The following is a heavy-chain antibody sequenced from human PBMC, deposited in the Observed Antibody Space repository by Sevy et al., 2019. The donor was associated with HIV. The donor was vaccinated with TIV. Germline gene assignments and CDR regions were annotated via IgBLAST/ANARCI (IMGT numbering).Heavy chain of an antibody. CDR3: VRANSGAYPSRGYFDY. J-gene: IGHJ4*02. D-gene: IGHD1-26*01. Sequence: ASVKVSCKASGYTFTSYAFHWVRQAPGQGLEWMGWIDAGNGNTKYSQKFQGRVTLTRETSASTAYMELSSLRSEDTGVYYCVRANSGAYPSRGYFDYWGQGTLVTVSS. CDR2: IDAGNGNT. V-gene: IGHV1-3*01. CDR1: GYTFTSYA.